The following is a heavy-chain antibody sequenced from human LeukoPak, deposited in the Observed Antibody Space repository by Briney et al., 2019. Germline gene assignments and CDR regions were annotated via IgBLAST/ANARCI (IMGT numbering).Heavy chain of an antibody. J-gene: IGHJ4*02. CDR1: GFSFSTYT. Sequence: GGSLRLSCAASGFSFSTYTMSWVRPAPGKGLDWVSYISSSSSTIYYADSVQGRFTISRDNANNSLYLQMNSLRDEDTAVYYCARARRYRSSWYHDYWGQGSLVTVSS. D-gene: IGHD6-13*01. CDR2: ISSSSSTI. V-gene: IGHV3-48*02. CDR3: ARARRYRSSWYHDY.